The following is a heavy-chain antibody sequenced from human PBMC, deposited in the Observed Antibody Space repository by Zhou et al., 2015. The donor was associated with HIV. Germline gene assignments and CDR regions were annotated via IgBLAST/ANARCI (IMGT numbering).Heavy chain of an antibody. V-gene: IGHV1-8*01. CDR3: ARDGRNWGDNDY. J-gene: IGHJ4*02. CDR1: GYTFTGYD. CDR2: MNPNSGNT. D-gene: IGHD7-27*01. Sequence: QVQLVQSGAEVKKPGASVKVSCKASGYTFTGYDMNWVRQVPGQGLEWMAWMNPNSGNTGYSQNFQGRVTTTTDTSISTAYMELRSLRSDDTAVYYCARDGRNWGDNDYWGQGTLVTVSS.